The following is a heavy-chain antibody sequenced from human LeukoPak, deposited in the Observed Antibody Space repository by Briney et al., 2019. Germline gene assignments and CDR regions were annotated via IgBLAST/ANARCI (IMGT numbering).Heavy chain of an antibody. V-gene: IGHV1-18*01. D-gene: IGHD2-21*02. CDR1: GYTFTSYG. CDR3: ARDLKRHIVVMTAIPTRAFDI. CDR2: ISAYNGNT. Sequence: ASVKVSCKASGYTFTSYGISWVRQAPGQGLEWMGWISAYNGNTNYAQKLQGRVTMTTDTSTSTVYMELSSLRSEDTAVYYCARDLKRHIVVMTAIPTRAFDIWGQGTMVTVSS. J-gene: IGHJ3*02.